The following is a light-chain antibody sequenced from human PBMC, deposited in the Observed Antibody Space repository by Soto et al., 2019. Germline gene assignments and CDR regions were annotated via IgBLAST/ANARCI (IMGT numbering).Light chain of an antibody. Sequence: DIQMTQSPSSLSASVGDRVTLTCRASQGIRDYLAWYQQKPGKVPKLLIYAASTLQSGVPSRFSGSGSGTDFTLTIRSLQPEDVATYYCQKYNSAPLTFGGGTKVEIK. CDR1: QGIRDY. V-gene: IGKV1-27*01. CDR3: QKYNSAPLT. J-gene: IGKJ4*01. CDR2: AAS.